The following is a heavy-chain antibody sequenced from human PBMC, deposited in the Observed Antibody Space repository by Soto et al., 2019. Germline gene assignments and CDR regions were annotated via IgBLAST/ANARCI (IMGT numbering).Heavy chain of an antibody. D-gene: IGHD6-13*01. CDR3: AKDPASAAGTFFDYYYYMDV. J-gene: IGHJ6*03. Sequence: QVQLVESGGGAVQPGRSLRLSCTASAFTLRSYGMHWVRQAPGKGLEWVAVISHDGGNKYYADSVRGRFTISRDNSKNMIYLQMNSLRAEDTAVHYCAKDPASAAGTFFDYYYYMDVWGKGTTVTVSS. CDR1: AFTLRSYG. V-gene: IGHV3-30*18. CDR2: ISHDGGNK.